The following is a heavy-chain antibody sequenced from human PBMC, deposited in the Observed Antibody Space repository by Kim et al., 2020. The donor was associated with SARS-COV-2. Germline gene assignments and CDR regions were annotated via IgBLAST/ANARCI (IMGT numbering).Heavy chain of an antibody. CDR1: GFTFSSYS. CDR3: ARVAYDILTGYSDYYYYGMDV. V-gene: IGHV3-21*01. CDR2: ISSSSSYI. Sequence: GGSLRLSCAASGFTFSSYSMNWVRQAPGKGLEWVSSISSSSSYIYYADSVKGRFTISRDNAKNSLYLQMNSLRAEDTAVYYCARVAYDILTGYSDYYYYGMDVWGQGTTVTVSS. D-gene: IGHD3-9*01. J-gene: IGHJ6*02.